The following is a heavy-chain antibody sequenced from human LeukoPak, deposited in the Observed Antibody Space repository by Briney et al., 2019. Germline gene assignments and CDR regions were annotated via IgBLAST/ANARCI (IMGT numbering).Heavy chain of an antibody. CDR3: ARNYMVRGVGFDY. D-gene: IGHD3-10*01. Sequence: PGGSLRLSCAASGFTFSGYGMHWVRQAPGKGLEWVAVISYDGSNKYYADSVKGRFTISRDNSKNTLYLQMNSLRAEDTAVYYCARNYMVRGVGFDYWGQGTLVTVSS. CDR2: ISYDGSNK. J-gene: IGHJ4*02. V-gene: IGHV3-30*03. CDR1: GFTFSGYG.